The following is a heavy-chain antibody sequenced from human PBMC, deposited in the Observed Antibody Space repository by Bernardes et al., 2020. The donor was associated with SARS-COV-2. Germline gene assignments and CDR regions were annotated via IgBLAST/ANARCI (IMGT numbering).Heavy chain of an antibody. CDR2: INHSGST. D-gene: IGHD5-12*01. CDR3: ARGRRDGYNLSYYYYALDV. V-gene: IGHV4-34*01. Sequence: SETLSLTCAVYGGSFSAYYWTWIRQPPGKALEWIGEINHSGSTNYNPSLKSRVTMSVDTSKNQFSLKLSSVTAADTAVYYCARGRRDGYNLSYYYYALDVWGQGTTVTVSS. J-gene: IGHJ6*02. CDR1: GGSFSAYY.